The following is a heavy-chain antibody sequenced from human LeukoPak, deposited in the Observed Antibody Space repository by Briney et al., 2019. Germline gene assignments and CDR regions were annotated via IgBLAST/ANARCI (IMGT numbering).Heavy chain of an antibody. V-gene: IGHV3-7*01. CDR3: ARDSPGYGAYVS. CDR1: GFTFSTYW. D-gene: IGHD5-12*01. J-gene: IGHJ1*01. CDR2: IKGDGSSE. Sequence: GGSLRLSCAASGFTFSTYWMTWVRRAPGKGLEWVANIKGDGSSEYYVDSVKGRFTISRDNAKNSLYLQMDSLTAEDTAVYYCARDSPGYGAYVSWGQGTLVSVSS.